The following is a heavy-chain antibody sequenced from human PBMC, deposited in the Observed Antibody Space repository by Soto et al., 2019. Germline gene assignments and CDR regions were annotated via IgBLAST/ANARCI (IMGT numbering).Heavy chain of an antibody. D-gene: IGHD2-15*01. V-gene: IGHV3-21*01. CDR2: ISSSSSYI. Sequence: EVQLVESGGGLVKPGGSLRLSCAASGFTFSSYSMNWVRQAPGKGLEWVSSISSSSSYIYYADSVKGRFTISRDNAKNSLYLKMNSLRAEDTAVYYCAADCSGGSCYLTDAFDIWGQGTMVTVSS. CDR1: GFTFSSYS. CDR3: AADCSGGSCYLTDAFDI. J-gene: IGHJ3*02.